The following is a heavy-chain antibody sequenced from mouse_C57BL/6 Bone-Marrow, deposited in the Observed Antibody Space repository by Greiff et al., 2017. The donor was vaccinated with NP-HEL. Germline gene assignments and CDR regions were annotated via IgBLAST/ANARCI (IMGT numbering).Heavy chain of an antibody. CDR1: GFTFSSYA. CDR3: AREGYYGNPLDY. CDR2: ISDGGSYT. Sequence: EVQVVESGGGLVKPGGSLKLSCAASGFTFSSYAMSWVRQTPEKRLEWVATISDGGSYTYYPDNVKGRFTISRDNAKNNLYLQMSHLKSEDTAMYYCAREGYYGNPLDYWGQGTTLTVSS. J-gene: IGHJ2*01. V-gene: IGHV5-4*01. D-gene: IGHD2-1*01.